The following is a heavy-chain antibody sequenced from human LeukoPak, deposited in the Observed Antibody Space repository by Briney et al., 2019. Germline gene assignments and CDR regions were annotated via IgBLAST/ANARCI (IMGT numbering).Heavy chain of an antibody. D-gene: IGHD4-17*01. CDR2: ISYDGSNK. CDR3: ARDNGDYDAFDI. V-gene: IGHV3-30*03. Sequence: PGGSLRLTCAASGFTFSSYWMNWVRQAPGKGLEWVAVISYDGSNKYYADSVKGRFTISRDNSKNTLYLQMNSLRAEDTAVYYCARDNGDYDAFDIWGQGTMVTVSS. CDR1: GFTFSSYW. J-gene: IGHJ3*02.